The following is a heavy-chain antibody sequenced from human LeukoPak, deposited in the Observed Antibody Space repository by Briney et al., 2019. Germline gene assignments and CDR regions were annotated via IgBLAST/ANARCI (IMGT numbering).Heavy chain of an antibody. CDR3: ARVIDRDDYNRFFDY. CDR2: INAGNGNT. CDR1: GYSFSTYT. Sequence: ASVKVSCKASGYSFSTYTMNWVRQAPGQRLEWMGWINAGNGNTKYSQKFQGRVTITRDTSASTAYMEMRSLRSEDTAVYYCARVIDRDDYNRFFDYWGQGTLVTVSS. V-gene: IGHV1-3*01. D-gene: IGHD5-24*01. J-gene: IGHJ4*02.